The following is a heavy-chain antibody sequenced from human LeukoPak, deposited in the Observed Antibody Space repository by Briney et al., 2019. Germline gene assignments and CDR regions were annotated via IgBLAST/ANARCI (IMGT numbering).Heavy chain of an antibody. D-gene: IGHD3-10*01. CDR3: AKDRVRGVIHHYYGLDV. Sequence: GGSLRLSCAASGFTVSSNYMSWVRQAPGKGLEWVSVIYSGGSTYYADSVKGRFTISRDSSKNTLYLQMNSLRPEDTAVYYCAKDRVRGVIHHYYGLDVWGQGTTVTVSS. CDR2: IYSGGST. J-gene: IGHJ6*02. CDR1: GFTVSSNY. V-gene: IGHV3-53*05.